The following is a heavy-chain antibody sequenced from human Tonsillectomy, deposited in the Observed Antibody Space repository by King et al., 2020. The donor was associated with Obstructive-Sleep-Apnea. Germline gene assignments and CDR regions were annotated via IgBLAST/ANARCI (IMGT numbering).Heavy chain of an antibody. V-gene: IGHV4-59*08. Sequence: VQLQESGPGLVKPSETLSLTCTVSGGSISNYYWSWIRQPPGKGLEWIGYMYYSGNTNFNPSLKSRVTISADTSKIQFSLRLSSVTAAGTAVYYGARHRGVEDYGGYGDYFDYWGQGTLVTVSS. D-gene: IGHD5-12*01. CDR2: MYYSGNT. CDR3: ARHRGVEDYGGYGDYFDY. CDR1: GGSISNYY. J-gene: IGHJ4*02.